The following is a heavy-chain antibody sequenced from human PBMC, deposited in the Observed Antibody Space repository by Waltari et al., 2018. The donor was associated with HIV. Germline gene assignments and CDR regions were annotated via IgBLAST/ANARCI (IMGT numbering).Heavy chain of an antibody. D-gene: IGHD6-13*01. CDR2: ISSSGSFI. V-gene: IGHV3-21*02. Sequence: EVQLVDLGGGLVKPGGDLRLPCAAPGFTFIAYSINRVRQSPGKGLEWVSSISSSGSFIYYADSVKGRFTISRDNAQNSMYLQMNNLRADDSAMYYCARDSRGTSWSLNWFDPWGQGTLVTVSS. CDR3: ARDSRGTSWSLNWFDP. CDR1: GFTFIAYS. J-gene: IGHJ5*02.